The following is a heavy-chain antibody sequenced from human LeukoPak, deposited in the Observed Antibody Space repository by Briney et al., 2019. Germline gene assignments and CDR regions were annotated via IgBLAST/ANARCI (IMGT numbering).Heavy chain of an antibody. J-gene: IGHJ3*02. Sequence: ASVKVSCKASGYTFTSYYMHWVRQAPGQGLEWMGIINPSGGSTSYAQKFQGRVTITADESTSTAYMELSSLRSEDTAVYYCARESEVFTPGAAGREAFDIWGQGTMVTVSS. D-gene: IGHD6-13*01. CDR1: GYTFTSYY. CDR2: INPSGGST. CDR3: ARESEVFTPGAAGREAFDI. V-gene: IGHV1-46*01.